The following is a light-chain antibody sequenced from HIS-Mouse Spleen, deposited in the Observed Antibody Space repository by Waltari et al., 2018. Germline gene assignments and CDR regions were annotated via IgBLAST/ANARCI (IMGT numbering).Light chain of an antibody. CDR1: SSDVGGYNY. V-gene: IGLV2-14*03. Sequence: QSALTQPASVSGSPGLSITISCTGTSSDVGGYNYVSWYQQHPGKAPKLMIYDVSNRPSGVSNRFSGSKSGNTASLTISGLQAEDEADYYCSSYTSSSFNVVFGGGTKLTVL. J-gene: IGLJ2*01. CDR2: DVS. CDR3: SSYTSSSFNVV.